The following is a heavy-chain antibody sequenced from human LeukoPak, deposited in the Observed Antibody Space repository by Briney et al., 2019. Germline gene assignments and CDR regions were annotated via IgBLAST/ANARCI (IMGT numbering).Heavy chain of an antibody. CDR2: IYYSGST. D-gene: IGHD5-18*01. Sequence: PSETLSLTCAVYGGSFSGYYWGWIRQPPGKGLEWIGSIYYSGSTYYNPSLKSRVTISVDTSKNQFSLKLSSVTAADTAVYYCARLQAAMVTFFAFDIWGQGTMVTVSS. CDR1: GGSFSGYY. V-gene: IGHV4-39*01. CDR3: ARLQAAMVTFFAFDI. J-gene: IGHJ3*02.